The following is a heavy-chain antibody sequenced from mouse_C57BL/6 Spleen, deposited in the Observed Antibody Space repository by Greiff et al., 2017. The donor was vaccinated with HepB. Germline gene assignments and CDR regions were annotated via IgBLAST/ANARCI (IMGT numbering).Heavy chain of an antibody. CDR1: GYTFTSYG. J-gene: IGHJ1*03. CDR3: ARHYYGSSYPWYFDV. D-gene: IGHD1-1*01. Sequence: VKLMESGAELARPGASVKLSCKASGYTFTSYGISWVKQRTGQGLEWIGEIYPRSGNTYYNEKFKGKATLTADKSSSTAYMELRSLTSEDSAVYFCARHYYGSSYPWYFDVWGTGTTVTVSS. V-gene: IGHV1-81*01. CDR2: IYPRSGNT.